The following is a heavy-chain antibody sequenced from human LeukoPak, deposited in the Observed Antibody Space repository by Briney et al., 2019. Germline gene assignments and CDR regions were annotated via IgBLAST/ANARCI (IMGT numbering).Heavy chain of an antibody. CDR3: TRDQPSSGWGFDS. CDR2: INGRGFSI. J-gene: IGHJ5*01. V-gene: IGHV3-21*06. CDR1: GFTFSAYS. D-gene: IGHD6-19*01. Sequence: PGGSLRLSCATSGFTFSAYSMNWVRHAPGKGLEWVANINGRGFSIHYADSIKGRFTISRDNTKDLLYLQMTSLRADDTALYYCTRDQPSSGWGFDSWGRGTLVTVSS.